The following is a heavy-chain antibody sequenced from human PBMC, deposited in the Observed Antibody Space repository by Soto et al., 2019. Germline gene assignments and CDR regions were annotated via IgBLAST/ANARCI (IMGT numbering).Heavy chain of an antibody. J-gene: IGHJ6*02. CDR2: ISSSSSTI. Sequence: EVQLVESGGGLVQPGGSLRLSCAASGFTFSSYSMNWVRQAPGKGLEWVSYISSSSSTIYYADAVKGRFTISRDNANNSLDLQMNSRREEDTAVYYCARATLSSSSGPLHYYYYGMDVWGQGATVTVFS. CDR3: ARATLSSSSGPLHYYYYGMDV. CDR1: GFTFSSYS. V-gene: IGHV3-48*02. D-gene: IGHD6-6*01.